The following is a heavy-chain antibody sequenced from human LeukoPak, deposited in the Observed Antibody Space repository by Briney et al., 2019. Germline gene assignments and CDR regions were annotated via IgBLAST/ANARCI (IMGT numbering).Heavy chain of an antibody. V-gene: IGHV3-74*01. J-gene: IGHJ6*04. CDR3: ARDDTASFKA. Sequence: GGSLRLSCAASGFTFSSYWMHWVRQAPGEGLMWVSRINSDGSSTSYADSVKGRFTMSRDNAKNTLYLQMNSLRAEDTAVYYCARDDTASFKAWGKGTTVTVSS. CDR2: INSDGSST. CDR1: GFTFSSYW. D-gene: IGHD5-18*01.